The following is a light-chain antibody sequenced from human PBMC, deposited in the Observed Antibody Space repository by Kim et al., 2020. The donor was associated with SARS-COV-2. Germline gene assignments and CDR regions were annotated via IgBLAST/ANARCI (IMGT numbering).Light chain of an antibody. V-gene: IGLV3-19*01. J-gene: IGLJ2*01. CDR2: GKN. CDR3: NSRNSNENVF. CDR1: SIRSYS. Sequence: VALGQTVRITSQGDSIRSYSATRYQQMPRQAPLLVIYGKNDRPSGITDRFSVSSSGNTASLTITGTQADNEADYYCNSRNSNENVFFGGGTPLTVL.